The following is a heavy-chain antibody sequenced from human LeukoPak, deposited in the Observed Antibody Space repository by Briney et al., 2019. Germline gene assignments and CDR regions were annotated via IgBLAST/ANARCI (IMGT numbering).Heavy chain of an antibody. Sequence: GGSLRLSCAASGFTFSSYGMHWVRQAPGKGLEWVAFIRYDGSNKYYADSVKGRFTISRDNSKNTLYLQMNSLRAEDTAVYYCAKDPPGGYCSGGSCWGGWGQGTLVTVSS. CDR3: AKDPPGGYCSGGSCWGG. V-gene: IGHV3-30*02. D-gene: IGHD2-15*01. J-gene: IGHJ4*02. CDR2: IRYDGSNK. CDR1: GFTFSSYG.